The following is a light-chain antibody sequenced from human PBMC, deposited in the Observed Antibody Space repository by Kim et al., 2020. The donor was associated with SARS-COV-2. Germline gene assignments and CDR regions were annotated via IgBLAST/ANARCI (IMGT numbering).Light chain of an antibody. Sequence: ASVGDRVTITCRASQSISTYLNWYQQKPGIAPKLLIYTASTLQSAVPSRFSGSGSGTDFTLTISGLQFEDFATYYCQQSYGTPLTFGGGTKVDIK. CDR1: QSISTY. CDR2: TAS. V-gene: IGKV1-39*01. CDR3: QQSYGTPLT. J-gene: IGKJ4*01.